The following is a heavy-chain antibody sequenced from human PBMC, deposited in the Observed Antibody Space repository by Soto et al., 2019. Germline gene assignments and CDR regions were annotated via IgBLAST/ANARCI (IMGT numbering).Heavy chain of an antibody. V-gene: IGHV4-34*01. CDR3: ARVQKLYDSSGYYLY. D-gene: IGHD3-22*01. CDR2: INHSGST. CDR1: GGSFSGYY. J-gene: IGHJ4*02. Sequence: PSKTLSLTCAVYGGSFSGYYWSWIRQPPGKGLEWIGEINHSGSTNYNPSLKSRVTISVDTSKNQFSLKLSSVTAADTAVYYCARVQKLYDSSGYYLYWGQGTLVTVSS.